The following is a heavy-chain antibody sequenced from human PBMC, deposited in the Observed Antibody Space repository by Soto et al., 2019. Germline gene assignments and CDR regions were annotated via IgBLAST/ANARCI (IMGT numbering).Heavy chain of an antibody. J-gene: IGHJ6*02. Sequence: PGGSLRLSCAASGFTFSNAWMSWVRQAPGKGLEWVGRIKSKTDGGTTDYAAPVKGRFTISRDDSKNTLYLQMNSLKTEDTAVYYCTTVSGSYYYYYYGMDVWGQGTTVTVS. V-gene: IGHV3-15*01. CDR2: IKSKTDGGTT. D-gene: IGHD1-26*01. CDR1: GFTFSNAW. CDR3: TTVSGSYYYYYYGMDV.